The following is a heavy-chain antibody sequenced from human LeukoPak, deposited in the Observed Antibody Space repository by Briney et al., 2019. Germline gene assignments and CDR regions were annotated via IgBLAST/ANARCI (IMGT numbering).Heavy chain of an antibody. J-gene: IGHJ5*02. CDR3: AKSHSSGWSVDP. V-gene: IGHV3-30*18. CDR1: GFTFSSYG. CDR2: IPYDGSNK. Sequence: LSGGSLRLSCAASGFTFSSYGMHWVRQAPGKGLEWVAVIPYDGSNKYYADSVKGRFTISRDNSKNTLYLQMNSLRAEDTAVYYCAKSHSSGWSVDPWGQGTLVTVSS. D-gene: IGHD6-19*01.